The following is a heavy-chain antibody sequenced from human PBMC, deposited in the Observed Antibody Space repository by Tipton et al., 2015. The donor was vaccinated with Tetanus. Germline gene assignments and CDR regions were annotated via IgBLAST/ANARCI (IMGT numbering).Heavy chain of an antibody. CDR3: ARHGDNAYFDY. D-gene: IGHD4-17*01. Sequence: LRLSCTVSGGSISNYYWSWIRQPAGKGLEWIGRIYSMGSTKYNPSLKSRLTMSVDTSKNQFSLKLNSMAAADTAVYYCARHGDNAYFDYWGQETLVTVSS. CDR1: GGSISNYY. V-gene: IGHV4-4*07. J-gene: IGHJ4*02. CDR2: IYSMGST.